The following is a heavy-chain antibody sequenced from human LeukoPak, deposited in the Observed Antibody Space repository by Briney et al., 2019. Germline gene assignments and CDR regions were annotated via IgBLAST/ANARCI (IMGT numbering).Heavy chain of an antibody. CDR1: SGSMRSSY. V-gene: IGHV4-59*01. D-gene: IGHD2-8*01. CDR3: ARAPNPDSFDD. CDR2: IYYSGST. J-gene: IGHJ4*02. Sequence: SETLSLTCTVSSGSMRSSYCSWIRQPPGKGLEWIGYIYYSGSTYYNPSLKSRVTISIDTSRDQFSLKLSSVTAADTAVYYCARAPNPDSFDDWGQGTLVTVSS.